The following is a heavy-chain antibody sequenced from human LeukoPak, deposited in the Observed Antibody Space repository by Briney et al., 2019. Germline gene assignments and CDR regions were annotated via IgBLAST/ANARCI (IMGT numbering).Heavy chain of an antibody. V-gene: IGHV3-66*04. CDR2: IYSGGST. CDR1: GFTVSSNY. D-gene: IGHD5-12*01. J-gene: IGHJ4*02. Sequence: PGGSLRLSCAASGFTVSSNYMSWVRQAPGKGLEWVSVIYSGGSTYYADSVKGRFTIFRDNSKNTLYLQMNSLRAEDTAVYYCARLHAISGYVGYWGQGTLVTVSS. CDR3: ARLHAISGYVGY.